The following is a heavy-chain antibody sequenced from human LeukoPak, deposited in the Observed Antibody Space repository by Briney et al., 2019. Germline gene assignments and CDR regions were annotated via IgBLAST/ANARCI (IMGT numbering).Heavy chain of an antibody. CDR2: ISSNGGST. CDR1: GFTFSSYG. CDR3: ARTYDSSGYYFNYYYYYYMDV. J-gene: IGHJ6*03. Sequence: GGSLRLSCAASGFTFSSYGMHWVRQAPGKGLEYVSAISSNGGSTYYANSVKGRFTISRDNSKNTLYLQMGSLRAEDMAVYYCARTYDSSGYYFNYYYYYYMDVWGKGTTVTISS. D-gene: IGHD3-22*01. V-gene: IGHV3-64*01.